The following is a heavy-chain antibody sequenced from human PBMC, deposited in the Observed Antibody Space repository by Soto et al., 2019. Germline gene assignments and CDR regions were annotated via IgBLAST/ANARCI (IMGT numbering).Heavy chain of an antibody. V-gene: IGHV1-3*01. CDR3: ARGEFLGPLNGNDY. CDR2: ISPGNGDT. Sequence: AAVKVSCKASGYTFTSYAMHWVRQAPGQRLEGMGWISPGNGDTRYSRNFQGRVTMTSDTPANTGYMELSSLRSEDTAVYYCARGEFLGPLNGNDYWGQGTLVTVSS. J-gene: IGHJ4*02. D-gene: IGHD3-16*01. CDR1: GYTFTSYA.